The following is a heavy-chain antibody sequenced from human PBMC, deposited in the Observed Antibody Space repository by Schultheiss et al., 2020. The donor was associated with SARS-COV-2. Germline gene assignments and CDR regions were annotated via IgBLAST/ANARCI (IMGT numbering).Heavy chain of an antibody. Sequence: ASVKVSCKASGYTFTSFGISWVRQAPGQGLEWMGWISAYNGNTNYAQKLQGRVTMTTDTSTSTAYMELRSLRSDDTAVYYCALGYCSGGSCYSFDPWGQGTLVTVSS. CDR2: ISAYNGNT. CDR3: ALGYCSGGSCYSFDP. J-gene: IGHJ5*02. CDR1: GYTFTSFG. V-gene: IGHV1-18*01. D-gene: IGHD2-15*01.